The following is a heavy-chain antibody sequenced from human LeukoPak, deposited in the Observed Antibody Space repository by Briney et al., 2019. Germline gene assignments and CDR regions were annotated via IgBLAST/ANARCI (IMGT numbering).Heavy chain of an antibody. V-gene: IGHV3-7*01. Sequence: PGGSLRLSCAASGFTFSNYWMGWVRQAPGKGLEWVANIKTDGYDKYYADSVKGRFTISRDNSKNTLYLQMNSLRAEDTAVYYCAKPNLVGATMPDAFDIWGQGTMVTVSS. CDR3: AKPNLVGATMPDAFDI. J-gene: IGHJ3*02. CDR2: IKTDGYDK. CDR1: GFTFSNYW. D-gene: IGHD1-26*01.